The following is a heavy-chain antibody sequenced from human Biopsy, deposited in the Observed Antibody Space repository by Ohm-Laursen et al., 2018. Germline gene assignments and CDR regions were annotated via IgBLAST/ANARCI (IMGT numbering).Heavy chain of an antibody. V-gene: IGHV2-70*04. J-gene: IGHJ4*01. CDR1: GFSLSSTGMR. Sequence: TQTLTLTCSFSGFSLSSTGMRISWVRQPPGKALECLERIDWDDDKFYSPSLETRLSLSKDTTTSQVVLTLTDVDPEDTATYYCARTRAHNFGALEFWGQGILVTVSS. D-gene: IGHD1-1*01. CDR2: IDWDDDK. CDR3: ARTRAHNFGALEF.